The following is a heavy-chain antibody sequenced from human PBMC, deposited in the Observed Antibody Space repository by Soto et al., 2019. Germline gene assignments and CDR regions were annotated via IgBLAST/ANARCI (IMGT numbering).Heavy chain of an antibody. CDR2: IDPSDSYT. CDR1: GYSFTSYW. CDR3: ARHSVTTSHYYYYGMDA. V-gene: IGHV5-10-1*01. D-gene: IGHD4-4*01. Sequence: GESLKISCKGSGYSFTSYWISWVRQMPGKSMEWMGRIDPSDSYTNYSPSFQGHVTISADKSISTAYLQWSSLKASDTAMYYCARHSVTTSHYYYYGMDAWGQGTTVTVS. J-gene: IGHJ6*02.